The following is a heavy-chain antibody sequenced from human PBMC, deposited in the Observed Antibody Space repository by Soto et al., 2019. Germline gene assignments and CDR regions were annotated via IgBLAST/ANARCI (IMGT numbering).Heavy chain of an antibody. CDR3: AREGIAAANYFDY. V-gene: IGHV1-69*13. CDR1: GGTFSSHA. CDR2: IIPIFGTA. D-gene: IGHD6-13*01. J-gene: IGHJ4*02. Sequence: ASVKVSCKASGGTFSSHAISWVRQAPGQGLGWMGGIIPIFGTANYAQKFQGRVTITADESTSTAYMELSSLRSEDTAVYYCAREGIAAANYFDYWGQGTLVTVSS.